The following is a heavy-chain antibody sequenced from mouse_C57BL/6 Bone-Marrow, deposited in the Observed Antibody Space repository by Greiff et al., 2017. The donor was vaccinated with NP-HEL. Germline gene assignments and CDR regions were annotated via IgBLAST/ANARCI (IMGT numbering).Heavy chain of an antibody. D-gene: IGHD4-1*01. CDR3: TRERTGTGAY. Sequence: EVHLVESGEGLVKPGGSLKLSCAASGFTFSSYAMSWVRQTPEKRLEWVAYISSGGDYIYYADTVKGRFTISRDNARNTLYLQMSSLKSEDTAMYYCTRERTGTGAYWGQGTLVTVSA. CDR1: GFTFSSYA. J-gene: IGHJ3*01. V-gene: IGHV5-9-1*02. CDR2: ISSGGDYI.